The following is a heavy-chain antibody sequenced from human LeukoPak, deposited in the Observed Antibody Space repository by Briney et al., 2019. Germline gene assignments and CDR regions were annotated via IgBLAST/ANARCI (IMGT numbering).Heavy chain of an antibody. V-gene: IGHV3-48*03. Sequence: GGSLRLSCAASGFTFSSYEMNWVRQAPGKGLEWVSYISSSGSTIYYADSVKGRFTISRDNAKNSLYLQMNSLRAEDTAVYYCARDPHQYSGYDLPDYWGQGTLVTVSS. CDR2: ISSSGSTI. CDR3: ARDPHQYSGYDLPDY. D-gene: IGHD5-12*01. J-gene: IGHJ4*02. CDR1: GFTFSSYE.